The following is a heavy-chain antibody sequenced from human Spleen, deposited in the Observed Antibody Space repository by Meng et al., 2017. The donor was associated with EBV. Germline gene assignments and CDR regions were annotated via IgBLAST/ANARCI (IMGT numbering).Heavy chain of an antibody. CDR2: ITPLSGTT. J-gene: IGHJ4*02. D-gene: IGHD3-22*01. CDR3: VVRATVGSGYYSGKDFEN. V-gene: IGHV1-69*13. Sequence: GQLVNSVAEVKKPGATAKISRRVSGHTFTDCYIHWVQQAPGQGLEWMGGITPLSGTTNYAQKFQGIVTVTANRATNSAYLEVRTLRSEDTAIYYCVVRATVGSGYYSGKDFENWGQGTLVTVSS. CDR1: GHTFTDCY.